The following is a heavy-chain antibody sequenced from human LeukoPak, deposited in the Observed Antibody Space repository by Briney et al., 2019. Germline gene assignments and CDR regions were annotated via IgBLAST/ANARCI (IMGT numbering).Heavy chain of an antibody. CDR1: GFTFTTFG. CDR2: ISPDGNIE. D-gene: IGHD1/OR15-1a*01. CDR3: AKINNDDDY. J-gene: IGHJ4*02. Sequence: GRFLRLSCAASGFTFTTFGIHWVRQAPGKGLEWVAAISPDGNIEYYTDSVKGRFTISRDNSKNMIYLQMNSLRGEDSAVYYCAKINNDDDYWGQGTLVTVSS. V-gene: IGHV3-30*18.